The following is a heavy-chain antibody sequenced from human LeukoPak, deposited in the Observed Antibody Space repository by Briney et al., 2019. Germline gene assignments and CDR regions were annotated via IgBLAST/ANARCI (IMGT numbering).Heavy chain of an antibody. V-gene: IGHV5-51*01. Sequence: GESLQVSCQGSGYSFTTYWIGWVRQMPGKGLEWMGIIYPGDSDTRYSPSFQGQVTISADKSISTAYLQWSSLKAADTAMYYCASFDSSGGGDYFDYWGQGTLVTVSS. CDR3: ASFDSSGGGDYFDY. J-gene: IGHJ4*02. D-gene: IGHD6-19*01. CDR1: GYSFTTYW. CDR2: IYPGDSDT.